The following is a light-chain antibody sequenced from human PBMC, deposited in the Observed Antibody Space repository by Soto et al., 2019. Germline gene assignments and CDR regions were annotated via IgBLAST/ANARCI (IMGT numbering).Light chain of an antibody. J-gene: IGKJ1*01. CDR2: GAS. V-gene: IGKV3D-15*01. CDR1: QSVSSN. Sequence: EIVLTHSLVTLSVSQGQRPTLXFRASQSVSSNLAWYQQKPGQAPSLLIYGASNRATGIPARFSGSGSGTDFTLTISSLQSEDFAVYYCQQYNFWPRTFGQGTKVDIK. CDR3: QQYNFWPRT.